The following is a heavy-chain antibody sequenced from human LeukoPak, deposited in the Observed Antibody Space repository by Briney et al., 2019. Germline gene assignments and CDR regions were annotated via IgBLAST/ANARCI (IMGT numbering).Heavy chain of an antibody. CDR1: GGSISSYY. V-gene: IGHV4-59*01. D-gene: IGHD6-19*01. CDR3: ARGRDSRGWQADY. Sequence: SETLSLTCTVSGGSISSYYWSWVRQPPAKGLEWIGYIYYSGSTNYNPSLKSRVTISVDTSKNQFSLKLSSVTAADTAVYYCARGRDSRGWQADYWGQGTLVTVSS. CDR2: IYYSGST. J-gene: IGHJ4*02.